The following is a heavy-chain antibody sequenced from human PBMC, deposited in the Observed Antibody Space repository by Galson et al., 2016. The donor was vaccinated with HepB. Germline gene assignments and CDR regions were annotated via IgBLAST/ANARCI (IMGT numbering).Heavy chain of an antibody. CDR2: FNPKSGGA. V-gene: IGHV1-2*02. D-gene: IGHD2-2*01. CDR1: GYTFTDYY. Sequence: SVKVSCKASGYTFTDYYVHWVRQAPGQGPEWMGWFNPKSGGANYAQKFQGRVIMTRDTSISTTYMELTRLTSDDTGVYYCARVAWLTSSVGHFDYWGQGTLVTVSS. J-gene: IGHJ4*02. CDR3: ARVAWLTSSVGHFDY.